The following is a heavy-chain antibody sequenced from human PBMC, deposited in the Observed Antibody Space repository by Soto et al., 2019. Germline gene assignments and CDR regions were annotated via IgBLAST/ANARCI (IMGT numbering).Heavy chain of an antibody. V-gene: IGHV4-39*01. CDR1: GGSISSSSYY. D-gene: IGHD6-19*01. CDR3: AQSSGWSNWFDP. CDR2: IYYSGST. Sequence: SETLSLTCTVSGGSISSSSYYWGWIRQPPGKGLEWIGSIYYSGSTYYNPSLKSRVTISVDTSKNQFSLKLSSVTAADTVVYYCAQSSGWSNWFDPWGQGTLVTVSS. J-gene: IGHJ5*02.